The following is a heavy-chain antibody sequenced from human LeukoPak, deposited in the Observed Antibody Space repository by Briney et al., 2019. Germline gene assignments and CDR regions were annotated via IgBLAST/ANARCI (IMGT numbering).Heavy chain of an antibody. CDR1: GGSISSYY. D-gene: IGHD3-22*01. V-gene: IGHV4-59*01. Sequence: SETLSLTCTVSGGSISSYYWSWIRQTPRKGLEWIGYIYYSGSTNYNPSLKSRVIISVGTSKNQFSLKLSSVTAADTAVYYCARALNYSDRAFDPWGQGTLVTVSS. CDR3: ARALNYSDRAFDP. J-gene: IGHJ5*02. CDR2: IYYSGST.